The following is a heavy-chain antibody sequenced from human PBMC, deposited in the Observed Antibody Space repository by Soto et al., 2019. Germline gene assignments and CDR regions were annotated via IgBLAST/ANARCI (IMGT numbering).Heavy chain of an antibody. CDR2: IYYSGST. CDR3: ARVATIKNWFDP. V-gene: IGHV4-31*03. Sequence: SETLSITCTVSVGSISIFCYYWSWIRQHPGKGLEWIGYIYYSGSTYYNPSLKSRVTISADKSISTAYLQWSSLQASDTAMYYCARVATIKNWFDPWGQGTLVTVSS. J-gene: IGHJ5*02. CDR1: VGSISIFCYY.